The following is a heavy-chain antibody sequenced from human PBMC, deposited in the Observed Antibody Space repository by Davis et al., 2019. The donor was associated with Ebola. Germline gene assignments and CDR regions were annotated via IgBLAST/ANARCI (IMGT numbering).Heavy chain of an antibody. J-gene: IGHJ6*02. CDR1: GGSFSGYY. CDR3: ARGRGDENYYYYYGMDV. CDR2: IYYSGST. V-gene: IGHV4-59*12. Sequence: SETLSLTCAVYGGSFSGYYWSWIRQPPGKGLEWIGYIYYSGSTNYNPSLKSRVTISVDTSKNQFSLKLSSVTAADTAVYYCARGRGDENYYYYYGMDVWGQGTTVTVSS. D-gene: IGHD4-17*01.